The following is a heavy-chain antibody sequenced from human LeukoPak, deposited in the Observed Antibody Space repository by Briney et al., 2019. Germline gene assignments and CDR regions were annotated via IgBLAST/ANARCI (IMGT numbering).Heavy chain of an antibody. J-gene: IGHJ3*02. CDR3: ARGWNTTPRSGFDI. V-gene: IGHV3-74*01. CDR1: ELTTSRNW. D-gene: IGHD1/OR15-1a*01. CDR2: INNDGSIT. Sequence: PGGPLNLSVPAPELTTSRNWLNGVGQAPEKGQVGVSNINNDGSITTYADSVKGRFTISRDNVKNTLFLQMNSLGAEDTALYYCARGWNTTPRSGFDIWGLGTMVTVSS.